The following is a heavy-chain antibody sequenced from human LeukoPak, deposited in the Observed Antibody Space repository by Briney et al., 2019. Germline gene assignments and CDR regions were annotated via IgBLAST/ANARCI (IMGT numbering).Heavy chain of an antibody. V-gene: IGHV3-64D*06. D-gene: IGHD2-15*01. J-gene: IGHJ4*02. CDR3: VRWGRGCYDF. CDR2: ISSNGGSA. CDR1: GFTFSNYA. Sequence: GGSLRLSCSASGFTFSNYAMHWVRQAPGKGLEYVSSISSNGGSAYYADSVKGRFTISGDNSKNTVYLQMSSLRAEDTAMYYCVRWGRGCYDFWGQGTLVTVSS.